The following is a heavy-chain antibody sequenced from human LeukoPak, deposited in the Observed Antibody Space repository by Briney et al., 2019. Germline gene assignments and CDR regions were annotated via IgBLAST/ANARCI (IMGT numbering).Heavy chain of an antibody. CDR2: IYPGDSDT. D-gene: IGHD2-2*01. V-gene: IGHV5-51*01. CDR3: ARHVGCSSTSCYRRGDYYYYMDV. J-gene: IGHJ6*03. CDR1: GYSFTSYW. Sequence: GESLKISCKGSGYSFTSYWIGWVRQMPGKGLEWMGIIYPGDSDTRYSPSFQGQVTISADKSISTAYLQWSSLKASDTAMYYCARHVGCSSTSCYRRGDYYYYMDVWGKGTTVTVSS.